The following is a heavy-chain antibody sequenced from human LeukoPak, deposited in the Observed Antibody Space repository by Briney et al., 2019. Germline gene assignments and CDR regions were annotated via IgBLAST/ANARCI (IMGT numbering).Heavy chain of an antibody. V-gene: IGHV1-69*13. Sequence: SVKVSCKASGGTFSSYAISWVRQAPGQGLEWMGGIIPIFGTANYAQKFQGRVTITADESTSTAYMELSSLRSEDTAVYYCARVGVVPAAIELDYYYYMDVWGKGTTVTVSS. CDR1: GGTFSSYA. CDR3: ARVGVVPAAIELDYYYYMDV. D-gene: IGHD2-2*02. CDR2: IIPIFGTA. J-gene: IGHJ6*03.